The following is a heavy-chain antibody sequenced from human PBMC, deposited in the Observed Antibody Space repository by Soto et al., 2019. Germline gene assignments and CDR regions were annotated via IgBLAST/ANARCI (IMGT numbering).Heavy chain of an antibody. D-gene: IGHD1-26*01. CDR3: ARESRSYYFDY. V-gene: IGHV3-7*03. Sequence: ETLSLTCAASGFTFSSYWMSWVRQAPGKGLEWVANIKQDGSEKYYVDSVKGRFTISRDNAKNSLYLQMNSLRAEDTAVYYCARESRSYYFDYWGHGTLVTVSS. CDR2: IKQDGSEK. CDR1: GFTFSSYW. J-gene: IGHJ4*01.